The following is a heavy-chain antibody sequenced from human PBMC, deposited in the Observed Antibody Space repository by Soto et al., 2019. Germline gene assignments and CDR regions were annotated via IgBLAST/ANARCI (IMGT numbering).Heavy chain of an antibody. Sequence: QVQLIQFGAEVKKPGASVKVSCRTSGYTFTKFHIHWVRQAPGQGVEWMGMIDPSGGVTRDAQRFQGRNTMSSDTSTSSVYMELRGLTSEDTAVYYCARDAIGHDNYETIGYYFAHWGPGTLVTVSS. D-gene: IGHD3-16*01. CDR2: IDPSGGVT. CDR1: GYTFTKFH. CDR3: ARDAIGHDNYETIGYYFAH. J-gene: IGHJ4*02. V-gene: IGHV1-46*01.